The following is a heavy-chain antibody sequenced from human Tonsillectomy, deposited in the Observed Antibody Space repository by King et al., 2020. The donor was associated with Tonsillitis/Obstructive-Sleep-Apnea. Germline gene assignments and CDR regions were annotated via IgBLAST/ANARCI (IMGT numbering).Heavy chain of an antibody. Sequence: AQLVQSGGEVKKPGASVKVSCKASGYTFSNYGISWVRQAPGQGLEWMGWISAYNGHTNSAQKLQGRVTLTTDASTSTAYMELGSLRSDDTAVYYCARDSMSHYFDSSAYYTFNYWGQGTLVTVSS. V-gene: IGHV1-18*01. J-gene: IGHJ4*02. D-gene: IGHD3-22*01. CDR1: GYTFSNYG. CDR2: ISAYNGHT. CDR3: ARDSMSHYFDSSAYYTFNY.